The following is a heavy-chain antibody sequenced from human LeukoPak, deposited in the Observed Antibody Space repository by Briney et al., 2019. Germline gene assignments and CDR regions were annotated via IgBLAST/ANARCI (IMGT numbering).Heavy chain of an antibody. J-gene: IGHJ4*02. V-gene: IGHV4-39*01. CDR1: GGSISSSIYY. CDR3: ARLSMIVVVMSWFDY. D-gene: IGHD3-22*01. Sequence: ASETLSLTCTVSGGSISSSIYYWGWIRQPPGKGLDWIGSIYYSGSTYYNPSLKSRVTISVDTSKNQFSLKLSSVTAADTAVYYCARLSMIVVVMSWFDYWGQGTLVTVSS. CDR2: IYYSGST.